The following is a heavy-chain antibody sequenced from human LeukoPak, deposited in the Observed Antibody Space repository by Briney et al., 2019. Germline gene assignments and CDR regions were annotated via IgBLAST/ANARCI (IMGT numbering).Heavy chain of an antibody. V-gene: IGHV4-34*01. CDR2: INHSGST. CDR3: ARGPPYSNNVDY. J-gene: IGHJ4*02. D-gene: IGHD4-11*01. CDR1: GGSFSGYY. Sequence: SETLSLTCAVYGGSFSGYYWSWIRQPPGKGLEWIGEINHSGSTNYNPSLKSRVTISVDTSKNQFSLKLSSVTAADTAVYYCARGPPYSNNVDYWGQGTLVTASS.